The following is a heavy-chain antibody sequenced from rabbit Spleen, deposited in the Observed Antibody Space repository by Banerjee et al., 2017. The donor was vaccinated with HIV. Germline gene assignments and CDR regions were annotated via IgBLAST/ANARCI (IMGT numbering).Heavy chain of an antibody. Sequence: QSLEESGGDLVKPVASLTLTCTASGFSFSSSYYMCWVRQAPGKGLEWIACIYAGSSGSAYYASWAKGRFTISKTSSTTVTLQMTSLTAADTAAYFCARDGYSGGWGIILYFFNLWGPGTLVTVS. V-gene: IGHV1S40*01. CDR3: ARDGYSGGWGIILYFFNL. D-gene: IGHD4-1*01. CDR2: IYAGSSGSA. CDR1: GFSFSSSYY. J-gene: IGHJ4*01.